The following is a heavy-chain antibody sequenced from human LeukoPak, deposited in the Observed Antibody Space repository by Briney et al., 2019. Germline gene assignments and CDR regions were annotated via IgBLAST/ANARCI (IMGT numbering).Heavy chain of an antibody. V-gene: IGHV3-11*04. D-gene: IGHD2-21*02. J-gene: IGHJ6*03. CDR2: ISSSSTTI. CDR3: ARVQVTADHTSYYYYYMDV. CDR1: GFTFSDYY. Sequence: GGSLRLSCAASGFTFSDYYMSWIRQAPGKGLEWVSYISSSSTTINYADSVKGRFTISRDNAKKSLYLQMNSLRAEDTAVYYCARVQVTADHTSYYYYYMDVWGKGTTVTVSS.